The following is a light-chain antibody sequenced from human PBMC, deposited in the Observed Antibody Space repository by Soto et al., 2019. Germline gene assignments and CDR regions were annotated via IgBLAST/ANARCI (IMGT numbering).Light chain of an antibody. J-gene: IGLJ1*01. CDR1: SSNIGTNS. Sequence: QSVLTQPPSASGTPGQRVSISCSGSSSNIGTNSVNWYQHLPGTAPKLLIYSNNQRPSGVPDRISGSKSGTSASLAIRGLQSEDEADYYCAAWDDGLNGPVFGTGTKVTVL. V-gene: IGLV1-44*01. CDR3: AAWDDGLNGPV. CDR2: SNN.